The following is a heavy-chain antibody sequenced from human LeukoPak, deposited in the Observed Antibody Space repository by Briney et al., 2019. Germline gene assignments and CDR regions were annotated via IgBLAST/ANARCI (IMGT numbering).Heavy chain of an antibody. D-gene: IGHD2-8*02. Sequence: GGSLRLSCAASGFTFSSYWMSWVRQAPGKGLERVANIRQDGSVQNYVDSVKGRFTISRDNPKNSVYLQMSSLRVEDTAVYYCTNHYWAFEFWGQGTLVTVSS. V-gene: IGHV3-7*03. J-gene: IGHJ4*02. CDR1: GFTFSSYW. CDR3: TNHYWAFEF. CDR2: IRQDGSVQ.